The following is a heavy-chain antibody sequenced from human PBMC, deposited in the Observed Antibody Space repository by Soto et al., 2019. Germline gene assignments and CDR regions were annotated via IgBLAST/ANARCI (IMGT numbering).Heavy chain of an antibody. Sequence: SETLSLTCAVYGGSFSGYYWSWIRQPPGKGLEWIGEINHSGSTNYNPSLKSRVTISVDTSKNQFSLKLSSVTAADTAVYYCARGRRVRGVIITAGNWFDPWGQGTLVTVSS. CDR2: INHSGST. CDR3: ARGRRVRGVIITAGNWFDP. CDR1: GGSFSGYY. V-gene: IGHV4-34*01. J-gene: IGHJ5*02. D-gene: IGHD3-10*01.